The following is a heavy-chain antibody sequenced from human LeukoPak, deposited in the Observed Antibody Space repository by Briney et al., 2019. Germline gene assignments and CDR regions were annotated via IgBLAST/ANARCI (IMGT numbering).Heavy chain of an antibody. CDR2: INHDGTT. V-gene: IGHV4-34*01. Sequence: SETLSLTCAAYGGSFSGYYWSWIRQPPEKGLEWIGEINHDGTTTYNPSLKSRVTISVDTSKNQFSLKLNSVTAADTAVYYCAKYQAHTMDAYWGQGTLVTISS. J-gene: IGHJ4*02. CDR3: AKYQAHTMDAY. CDR1: GGSFSGYY. D-gene: IGHD2-2*01.